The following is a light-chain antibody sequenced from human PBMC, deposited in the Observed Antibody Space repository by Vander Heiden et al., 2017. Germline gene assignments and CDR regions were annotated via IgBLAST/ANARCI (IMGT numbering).Light chain of an antibody. J-gene: IGKJ4*01. CDR3: QHRDTWPPIT. CDR2: DSS. CDR1: QTVHNF. Sequence: EIVLTQSPATLSLSLGDRATLSCRTSQTVHNFLAWYQQKPGQAPRLLIYDSSNRATGIPARFSGSGSGTDFTLTISMREPEDFAVYYCQHRDTWPPITFGGGIRVELK. V-gene: IGKV3-11*01.